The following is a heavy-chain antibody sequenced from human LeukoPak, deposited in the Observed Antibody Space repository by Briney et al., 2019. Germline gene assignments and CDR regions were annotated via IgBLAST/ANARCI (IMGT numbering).Heavy chain of an antibody. CDR2: IKRDGSQK. V-gene: IGHV3-7*01. J-gene: IGHJ5*02. D-gene: IGHD1-1*01. Sequence: GGSLRLSCAAPGFSFSSDWLGWVRQAPGKGLEWVAHIKRDGSQKYYLDSVKGRFTISRDNAKNSLYLQMNSLRVEDTAVYYCARLGLEVGGPNWFDPWGQGTLVTVSS. CDR3: ARLGLEVGGPNWFDP. CDR1: GFSFSSDW.